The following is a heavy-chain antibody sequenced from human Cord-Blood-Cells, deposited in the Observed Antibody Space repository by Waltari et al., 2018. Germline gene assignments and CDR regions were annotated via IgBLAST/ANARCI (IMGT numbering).Heavy chain of an antibody. CDR1: GFTFSSYA. V-gene: IGHV3-23*01. CDR3: AKASEYDFWSGYYY. CDR2: ISGSGGST. Sequence: EVQLLESGGGLVQPGGSLSLSCAASGFTFSSYAMGWVRPAPGKGLEWVSAISGSGGSTYYADSVKGRFTISRDNSKNTLYLQMNSLRAEDTAVYYCAKASEYDFWSGYYYWGQGTLVTVSS. D-gene: IGHD3-3*01. J-gene: IGHJ4*02.